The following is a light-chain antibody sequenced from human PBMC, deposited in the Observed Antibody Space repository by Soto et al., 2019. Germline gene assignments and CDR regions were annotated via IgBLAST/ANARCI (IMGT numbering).Light chain of an antibody. V-gene: IGKV3-20*01. CDR1: QSVSTY. CDR3: QQYGSSPGT. CDR2: GAS. J-gene: IGKJ4*01. Sequence: EIVLTQSPGTLSLSPGERATLSCRASQSVSTYLAWYQQKPGQAPRLLISGASSRATGIPDRFSGSGSGTDFTLTISRLEPEDFAVYYCQQYGSSPGTFGRGTKVEIK.